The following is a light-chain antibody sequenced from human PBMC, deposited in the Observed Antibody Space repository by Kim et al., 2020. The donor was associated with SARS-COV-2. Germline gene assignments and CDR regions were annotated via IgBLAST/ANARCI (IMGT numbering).Light chain of an antibody. CDR3: CSYAGSYAHVV. CDR1: SSDVGGYNY. V-gene: IGLV2-11*01. Sequence: QSVTISCIGTSSDVGGYNYVSWYQQHPGKAPKLMIYDVSKRPSGVPDRFSGSKSGNTASLTISGLQAEDEADYYCCSYAGSYAHVVFGGGTQLTVL. J-gene: IGLJ2*01. CDR2: DVS.